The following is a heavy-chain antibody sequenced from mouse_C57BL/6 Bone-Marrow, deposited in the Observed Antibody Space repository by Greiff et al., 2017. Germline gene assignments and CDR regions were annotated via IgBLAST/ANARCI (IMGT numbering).Heavy chain of an antibody. CDR3: AREGDMGYGDLYAMDY. D-gene: IGHD2-13*01. CDR1: GYTFTSYG. V-gene: IGHV1-81*01. J-gene: IGHJ4*01. CDR2: IYPRSGNT. Sequence: QVQLQQSGAELARPGASVKLSCKASGYTFTSYGISWVKQRTGQGLEWIGEIYPRSGNTYYNEKFKGKATLTADKSSSTAYMELRSLTSEDSAVYFCAREGDMGYGDLYAMDYWGQGTSVTVSS.